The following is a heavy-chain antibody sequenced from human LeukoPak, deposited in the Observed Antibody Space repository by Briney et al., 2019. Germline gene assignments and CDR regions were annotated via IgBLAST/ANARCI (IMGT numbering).Heavy chain of an antibody. Sequence: ASVKVPCKASGGTFSSYAISWVRQAPGQGLEWMGGIIPIFGTANYAQKFQGRVTITADESTSTAYMELSSLRSEDTAVYYCARSDIVVVPAAISFDYWGQGTLVTVSS. CDR2: IIPIFGTA. CDR3: ARSDIVVVPAAISFDY. CDR1: GGTFSSYA. V-gene: IGHV1-69*13. D-gene: IGHD2-2*01. J-gene: IGHJ4*02.